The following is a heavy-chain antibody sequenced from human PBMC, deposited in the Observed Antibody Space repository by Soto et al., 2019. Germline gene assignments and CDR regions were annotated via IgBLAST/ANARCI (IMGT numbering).Heavy chain of an antibody. D-gene: IGHD6-6*01. Sequence: SETLSLTCTVSGGSISSYYWSWIRQPPGKGLEWIGYIYYSGSTNYNPSLKSRVTISVDTSKNQFSLKLSSVTAADTAVYYCARVIAARQGIFDYWGQGTLVTVSS. CDR2: IYYSGST. V-gene: IGHV4-59*08. CDR1: GGSISSYY. CDR3: ARVIAARQGIFDY. J-gene: IGHJ4*02.